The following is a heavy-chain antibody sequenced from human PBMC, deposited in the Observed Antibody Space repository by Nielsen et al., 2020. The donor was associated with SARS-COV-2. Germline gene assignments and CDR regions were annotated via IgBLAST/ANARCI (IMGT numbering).Heavy chain of an antibody. CDR1: DYNFFSYG. J-gene: IGHJ6*02. CDR3: VRSGTLGVAGEVGALQYHYFHYGMDL. D-gene: IGHD6-19*01. V-gene: IGHV1-18*01. Sequence: ASVKVSCKALDYNFFSYGVSWVRQAPGQGPEWMGWISPYNGNTNYAQKFQGRVTMSTDTSTSTAYMELRSLRSDDTGVYYCVRSGTLGVAGEVGALQYHYFHYGMDLWGQGTTVTVSS. CDR2: ISPYNGNT.